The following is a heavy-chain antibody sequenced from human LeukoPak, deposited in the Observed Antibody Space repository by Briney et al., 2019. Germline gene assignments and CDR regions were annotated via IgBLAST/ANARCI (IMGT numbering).Heavy chain of an antibody. Sequence: GGALRLSCAVSGFNFRDHWMDWVRQAPGKGLQWVGHIKNDGSETYYLDSLKGRFSISRDNTNNALYLQMNSLRVEDTAVYYCVKNDGWFHLAQWGQGTLVTVSS. CDR2: IKNDGSET. CDR3: VKNDGWFHLAQ. CDR1: GFNFRDHW. D-gene: IGHD6-19*01. J-gene: IGHJ4*02. V-gene: IGHV3-7*03.